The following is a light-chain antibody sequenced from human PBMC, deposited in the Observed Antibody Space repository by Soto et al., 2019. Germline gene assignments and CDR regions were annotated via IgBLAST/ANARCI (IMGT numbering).Light chain of an antibody. J-gene: IGKJ1*01. Sequence: EIVLTQSPGTLSLSPGDRATLSCRASQSLSVSYMAWYQQRPGQAPRLLIYGTSTRAAGVPDRFSGSGSGTDFTLAISRLEPEDFAVYYCHQFGHSPQTFGQGTQVDIK. V-gene: IGKV3-20*01. CDR2: GTS. CDR3: HQFGHSPQT. CDR1: QSLSVSY.